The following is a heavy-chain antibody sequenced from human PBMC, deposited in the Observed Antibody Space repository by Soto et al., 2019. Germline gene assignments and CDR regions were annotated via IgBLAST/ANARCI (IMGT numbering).Heavy chain of an antibody. J-gene: IGHJ6*02. V-gene: IGHV3-43*01. CDR3: AKDIGPYFFYGMDV. D-gene: IGHD3-3*01. CDR2: ISWDGGST. Sequence: PGGSLRLSCAASGFTFDDYTMHWVRQAPGKGLEWVSLISWDGGSTYYADSVKGRFTISRDNSKNSLYLQMNSLRTEDTALYYCAKDIGPYFFYGMDVRGQGTTVTVSS. CDR1: GFTFDDYT.